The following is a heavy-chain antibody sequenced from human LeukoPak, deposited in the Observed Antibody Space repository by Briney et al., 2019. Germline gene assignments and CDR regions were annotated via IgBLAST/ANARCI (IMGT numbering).Heavy chain of an antibody. V-gene: IGHV3-20*04. CDR1: GFTFDDYG. Sequence: GGSLRLSCAASGFTFDDYGMNWVRQAPGKGLEWVSGINWNGGSTDYADSVKGRFTISRDNAENSLYLQMNSLRAEDTALYYCARGRWGSSWPDWGQGTLVTVSS. J-gene: IGHJ4*02. D-gene: IGHD6-13*01. CDR2: INWNGGST. CDR3: ARGRWGSSWPD.